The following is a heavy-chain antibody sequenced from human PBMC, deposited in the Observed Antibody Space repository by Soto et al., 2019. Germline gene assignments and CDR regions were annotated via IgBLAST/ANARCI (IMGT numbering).Heavy chain of an antibody. D-gene: IGHD3-9*01. CDR3: ARDVPPLVSSPYPNHYYFLYV. J-gene: IGHJ6*03. Sequence: SETLSLTCTVSGGSISSGGYYWSWIRQHPGKGLEWIGYIYYSGSTYYNPSLKSRVTISVDTSKNQFSLKLSSVTAADTAVYYCARDVPPLVSSPYPNHYYFLYVRAKRTKVTGSS. CDR1: GGSISSGGYY. V-gene: IGHV4-31*03. CDR2: IYYSGST.